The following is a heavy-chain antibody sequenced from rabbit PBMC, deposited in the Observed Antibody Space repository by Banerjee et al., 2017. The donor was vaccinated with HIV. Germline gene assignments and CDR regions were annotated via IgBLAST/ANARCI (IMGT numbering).Heavy chain of an antibody. J-gene: IGHJ4*01. Sequence: QSLEESGGDLVKPGGSLTLTCKASGLDFSSSYWICWVRQAPGKGLEWIACIHGGSSGTTYYANWARGRFTISKTSSTTVTLQMTSLTAADTATYFCARDRADVGYAYATYYFNLWGPGTLVTVS. CDR2: IHGGSSGTT. V-gene: IGHV1S40*01. CDR1: GLDFSSSYW. D-gene: IGHD6-1*01. CDR3: ARDRADVGYAYATYYFNL.